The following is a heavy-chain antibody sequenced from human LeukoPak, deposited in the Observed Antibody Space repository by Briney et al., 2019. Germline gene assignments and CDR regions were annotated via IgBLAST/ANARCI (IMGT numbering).Heavy chain of an antibody. CDR3: ARGWNYAFRFDD. J-gene: IGHJ4*02. CDR2: IKRDGSEK. Sequence: GGSLRLSCAASGFTFSDYWMTWVRQAPGKGLEWVAHIKRDGSEKYYVDSVKGRFTTFRDNAKKLVYLQMNSLRAEDTAVYCCARGWNYAFRFDDWGQGTLVTVSS. CDR1: GFTFSDYW. D-gene: IGHD1-7*01. V-gene: IGHV3-7*01.